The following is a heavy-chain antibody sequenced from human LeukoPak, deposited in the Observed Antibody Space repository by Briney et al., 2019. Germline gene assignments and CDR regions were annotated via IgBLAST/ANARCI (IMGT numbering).Heavy chain of an antibody. CDR1: GFPFRNYY. CDR2: INPSGGTT. Sequence: ASVKVSCKASGFPFRNYYIHWVRQAPGQGLEWMGAINPSGGTTSYAQKFQGRVIMTRDTSTSTVYMELTSLRSEDTAVFYCVGVVSFGENYFDYWGQGTLVTVSS. D-gene: IGHD2-2*01. J-gene: IGHJ4*02. V-gene: IGHV1-46*01. CDR3: VGVVSFGENYFDY.